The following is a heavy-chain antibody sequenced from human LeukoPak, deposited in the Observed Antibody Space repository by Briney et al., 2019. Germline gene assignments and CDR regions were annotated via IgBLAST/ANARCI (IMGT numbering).Heavy chain of an antibody. CDR2: IYHSGST. CDR1: GYSISSGYY. CDR3: ASYQLRILTRGAFDI. J-gene: IGHJ3*02. Sequence: SETLSLTCTVSGYSISSGYYWGWMRQPPGKGLEWIGSIYHSGSTYYNPSLKSRVTISVDTSKNQFSLKLSSVTAADTAVYYCASYQLRILTRGAFDIWGQGTMVTVSS. V-gene: IGHV4-38-2*02. D-gene: IGHD3-3*01.